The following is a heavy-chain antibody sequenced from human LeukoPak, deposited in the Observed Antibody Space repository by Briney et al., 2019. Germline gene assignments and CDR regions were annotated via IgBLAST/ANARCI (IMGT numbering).Heavy chain of an antibody. J-gene: IGHJ4*02. V-gene: IGHV1-8*01. CDR1: GYNFINYD. CDR2: MNPNSGNT. Sequence: ASVKVSCKASGYNFINYDINWVRQATGQGLEWMGWMNPNSGNTGYAQKFQGRVTMTRNTSISTAYMELSSLRFEDTAVYYCARNHDGHVSGYGGFDYWGQGTLVTVSS. D-gene: IGHD3-22*01. CDR3: ARNHDGHVSGYGGFDY.